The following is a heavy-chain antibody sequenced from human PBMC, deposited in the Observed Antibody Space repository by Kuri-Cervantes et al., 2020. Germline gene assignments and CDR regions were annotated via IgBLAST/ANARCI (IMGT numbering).Heavy chain of an antibody. CDR1: GGSISSYY. CDR2: IYHSGST. CDR3: ARVDVWFGELLDDAFDI. D-gene: IGHD3-10*01. V-gene: IGHV4-59*12. Sequence: SETLSLTCTVSGGSISSYYWSWIRQPPGKGLEWIGSIYHSGSTYYNPSLKSRVTISVDTSKNQFSLKLSSVTAADTAVYYCARVDVWFGELLDDAFDIWGQGTMVTVSS. J-gene: IGHJ3*02.